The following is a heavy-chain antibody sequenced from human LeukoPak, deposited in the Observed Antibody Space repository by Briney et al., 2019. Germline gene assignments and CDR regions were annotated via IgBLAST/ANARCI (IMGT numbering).Heavy chain of an antibody. V-gene: IGHV3-23*01. J-gene: IGHJ4*02. D-gene: IGHD4-23*01. CDR2: ISSGGTT. CDR3: ATRQTTVDYYDC. Sequence: GGSLRLSCVGSGFTFSTYAMNWARQAPGMGLEWVSAISSGGTTYYADSVKGRFSISRDNSKNTVYLQMNSLRAEDTAVYYCATRQTTVDYYDCWGQGTLVTVSS. CDR1: GFTFSTYA.